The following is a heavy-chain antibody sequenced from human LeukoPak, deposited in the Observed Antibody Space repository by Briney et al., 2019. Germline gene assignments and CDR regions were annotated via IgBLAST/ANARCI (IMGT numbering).Heavy chain of an antibody. J-gene: IGHJ4*02. D-gene: IGHD3-3*01. CDR2: IYYSGST. CDR3: AREPGEWSRFDY. Sequence: KTSETLSLTCTVSGGSISSSSYYWGWIRQPPGKGLEWIGSIYYSGSTYYNPSLKSRVTISVDTSKNQFSLKLSSVTAADTAVYYCAREPGEWSRFDYWGQGTLVTVSS. V-gene: IGHV4-39*07. CDR1: GGSISSSSYY.